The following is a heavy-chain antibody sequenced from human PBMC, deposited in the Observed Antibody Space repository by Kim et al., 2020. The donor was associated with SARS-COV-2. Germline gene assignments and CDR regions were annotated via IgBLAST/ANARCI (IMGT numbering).Heavy chain of an antibody. D-gene: IGHD3-10*01. J-gene: IGHJ4*02. V-gene: IGHV3-15*01. CDR3: TTDCGITMVRGVTLRY. Sequence: PVKCRLTISRDDSKNTLYLKMNSLKTEDTAVYYCTTDCGITMVRGVTLRYWGQGTLVTVSS.